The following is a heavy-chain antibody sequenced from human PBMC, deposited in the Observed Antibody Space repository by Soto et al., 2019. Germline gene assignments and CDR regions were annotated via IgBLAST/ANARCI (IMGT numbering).Heavy chain of an antibody. Sequence: SETLSLTCTVSGDSVTNDNKYWSWLRQPPGQALEWIAYIRSSGSTNYNPSLKSRVTISRDTSNNQFSLKMTSVTAEDTAVYYCARSGGGSGWLGGQGTLVTVSS. D-gene: IGHD6-19*01. CDR3: ARSGGGSGWL. CDR1: GDSVTNDNKY. CDR2: IRSSGST. J-gene: IGHJ4*02. V-gene: IGHV4-61*01.